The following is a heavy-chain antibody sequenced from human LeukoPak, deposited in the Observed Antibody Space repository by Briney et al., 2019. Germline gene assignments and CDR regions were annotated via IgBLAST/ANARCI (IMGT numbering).Heavy chain of an antibody. J-gene: IGHJ4*02. CDR2: ISSSRRYI. CDR3: ARDFSAGTLLWFGELWL. CDR1: GFTFRSDS. D-gene: IGHD3-10*01. Sequence: GGSLRLSCAPSGFTFRSDSMNWVRQTPGKGLEWVSSISSSRRYIYYADSAKSRFTISRDNDKNSLYLQMNSLRAEDTAVYYCARDFSAGTLLWFGELWLWGQGTLVTVSS. V-gene: IGHV3-21*01.